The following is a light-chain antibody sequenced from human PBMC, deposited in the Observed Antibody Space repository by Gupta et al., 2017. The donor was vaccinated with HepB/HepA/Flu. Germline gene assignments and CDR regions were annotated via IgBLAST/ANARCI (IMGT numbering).Light chain of an antibody. J-gene: IGKJ1*01. CDR3: AQGSHWPRT. CDR2: KVS. CDR1: QSLVSSDGDTY. Sequence: DVLMTQSPLSLPVSLGQSASISCRSSQSLVSSDGDTYLNWFHQRPGQSPRRLLYKVSKRDSGVPERFSGSGSGTHFTLTISSFEAEDVGIFYCAQGSHWPRTIGQGTKVEI. V-gene: IGKV2-30*01.